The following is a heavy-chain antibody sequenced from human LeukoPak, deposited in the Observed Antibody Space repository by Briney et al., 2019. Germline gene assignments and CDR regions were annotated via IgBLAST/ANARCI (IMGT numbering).Heavy chain of an antibody. D-gene: IGHD3-3*01. CDR2: INHSGST. V-gene: IGHV4-34*01. CDR1: GGSFSGYY. Sequence: SETLSLTCAVYGGSFSGYYWSWIRQPPGKGQDWIGEINHSGSTNYNPSLKSRVTISVDTSKNQFSLKLSSVTAADTAVYYCAIAMTGYYDFWYWGQGTLVTVSS. J-gene: IGHJ4*02. CDR3: AIAMTGYYDFWY.